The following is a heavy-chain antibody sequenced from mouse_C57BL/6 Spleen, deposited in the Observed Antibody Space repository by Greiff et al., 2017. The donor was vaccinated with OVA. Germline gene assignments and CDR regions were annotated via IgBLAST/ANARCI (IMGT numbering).Heavy chain of an antibody. CDR2: IYPGSGNT. CDR1: GYSFTSYY. V-gene: IGHV1-66*01. Sequence: VQLQQSGPELVKPGASVKISCKASGYSFTSYYIHWVKQRPGQGLEWIGWIYPGSGNTKYNEKFKGKATLTADTSSSTAYMQLSSLTSEDSAVYYCAREGDYYGSSRAMDYWGQGTPVTVSS. J-gene: IGHJ4*01. D-gene: IGHD1-1*01. CDR3: AREGDYYGSSRAMDY.